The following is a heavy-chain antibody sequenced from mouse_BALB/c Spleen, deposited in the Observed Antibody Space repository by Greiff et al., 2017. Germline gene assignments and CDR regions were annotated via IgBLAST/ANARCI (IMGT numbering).Heavy chain of an antibody. CDR2: IDPETGGT. D-gene: IGHD4-1*01. V-gene: IGHV1-15*01. CDR3: TTGAT. Sequence: LVESGAELVRPGASVTLSCKASGYTFTDYEMHWVKQTPVHGLEWIGAIDPETGGTAYNQKFKGKATLTADKSSSTAYMELRSLTSEDSAVYYCTTGATWGQGTSVTVSS. CDR1: GYTFTDYE. J-gene: IGHJ4*01.